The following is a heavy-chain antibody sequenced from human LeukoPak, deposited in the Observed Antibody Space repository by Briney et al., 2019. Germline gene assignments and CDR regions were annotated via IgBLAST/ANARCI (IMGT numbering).Heavy chain of an antibody. CDR1: GFSFSSYG. CDR2: IRYDGSNK. J-gene: IGHJ4*02. V-gene: IGHV3-30*02. Sequence: PGGSLRLSCAASGFSFSSYGMHWVRQAPGKGLEWVAFIRYDGSNKYYADSVKGRFTISRDNSKNTLYLQMNSLGAEDTAVYYCAKDNDILTGYYNLFDYWGQGTLVTVSS. CDR3: AKDNDILTGYYNLFDY. D-gene: IGHD3-9*01.